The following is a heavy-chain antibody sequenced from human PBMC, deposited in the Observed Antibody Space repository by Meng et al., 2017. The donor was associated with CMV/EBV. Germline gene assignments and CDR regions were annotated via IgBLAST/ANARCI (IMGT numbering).Heavy chain of an antibody. J-gene: IGHJ4*02. CDR1: GLTFRNLW. CDR2: INPDATEK. D-gene: IGHD2-8*01. CDR3: ATPINGAWSL. V-gene: IGHV3-7*01. Sequence: GESLKISCATSGLTFRNLWMSWVRQAPGKGLEWVANINPDATEKYYVDFVKGRFTISRENAKNSVYLQMNSLRVEDTAGYYCATPINGAWSLRGQGALVTVSS.